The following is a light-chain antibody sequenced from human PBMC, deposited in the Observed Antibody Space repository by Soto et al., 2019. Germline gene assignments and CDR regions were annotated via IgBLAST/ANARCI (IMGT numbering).Light chain of an antibody. J-gene: IGLJ1*01. V-gene: IGLV2-11*01. CDR3: CSYAGSYTYV. CDR1: SSDDGGYNY. CDR2: DVS. Sequence: QSALTQPRSVSGSPGQSVTISCTGTSSDDGGYNYVSWYQQHPGKAPKLMIYDVSQRPSGVPDRFSGSKSGNTASLTISGLQAEDEADYYCCSYAGSYTYVFGTGTKLTVL.